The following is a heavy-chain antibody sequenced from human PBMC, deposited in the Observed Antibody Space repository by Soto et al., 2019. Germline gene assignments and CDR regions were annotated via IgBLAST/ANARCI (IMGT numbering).Heavy chain of an antibody. CDR3: ARDGVGPSYDYVWGSYRYQNGMDV. CDR1: GGSISSYY. D-gene: IGHD3-16*02. V-gene: IGHV4-59*01. Sequence: QVQLQESGPGLVKPSETLSLTCTVSGGSISSYYWSWIRQPPGKGLEWIGYIYYSGSTNYNPSLKSRVTISVDTSKNQFSLKLSSVTAADTAVYYCARDGVGPSYDYVWGSYRYQNGMDVWGQGTTVTVSS. CDR2: IYYSGST. J-gene: IGHJ6*02.